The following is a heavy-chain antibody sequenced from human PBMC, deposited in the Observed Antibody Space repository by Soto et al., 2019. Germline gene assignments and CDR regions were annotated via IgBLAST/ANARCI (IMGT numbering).Heavy chain of an antibody. CDR1: GGSISSSSHS. J-gene: IGHJ4*02. D-gene: IGHD3-22*01. CDR3: ARHNVHSRGHKDY. V-gene: IGHV4-39*01. CDR2: IYYSGST. Sequence: QLPLQESGPGRVKPSETLSLTCTVSGGSISSSSHSWGWIRQPPGKGLEWIGSIYYSGSTYYHPSLKSRVTISVDTSKNQFSLKMSYVTAADTAVYYCARHNVHSRGHKDYWGQGTLVTVSS.